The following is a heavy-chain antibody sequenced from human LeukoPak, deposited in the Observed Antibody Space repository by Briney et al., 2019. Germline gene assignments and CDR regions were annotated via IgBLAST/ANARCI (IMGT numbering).Heavy chain of an antibody. J-gene: IGHJ6*02. D-gene: IGHD7-27*01. CDR2: MNPNSGNT. CDR1: GYTFTTYD. Sequence: GASVKVSCKASGYTFTTYDITWVRQATGQGLEWMGWMNPNSGNTGYAQKFQGRVTMTRNTSISTAYMELSSLRSEDTAVYYCARFSRHWGSSPKDYYYYYGMDVWGQGTTVTVSS. CDR3: ARFSRHWGSSPKDYYYYYGMDV. V-gene: IGHV1-8*01.